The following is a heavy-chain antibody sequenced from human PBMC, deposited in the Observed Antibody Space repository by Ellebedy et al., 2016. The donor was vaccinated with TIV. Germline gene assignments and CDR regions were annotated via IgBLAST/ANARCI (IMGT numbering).Heavy chain of an antibody. J-gene: IGHJ4*02. Sequence: SETLSLTCTVSGDSITRSPFYLGWIRQSPGKGLEWIGTFSYTGSTFYNPFLKGRITISVDTSKNQFSLKLSSVTTADTAMYYCTRGGTSYSNYWGQGTLVTVSS. CDR2: FSYTGST. V-gene: IGHV4-39*07. CDR1: GDSITRSPFY. D-gene: IGHD1-1*01. CDR3: TRGGTSYSNY.